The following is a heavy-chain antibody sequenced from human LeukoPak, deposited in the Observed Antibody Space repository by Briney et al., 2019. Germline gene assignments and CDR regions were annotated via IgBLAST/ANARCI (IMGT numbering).Heavy chain of an antibody. J-gene: IGHJ4*02. CDR3: ARENNWNPFDY. CDR1: GFTFSSYA. V-gene: IGHV3-30*04. D-gene: IGHD1-20*01. Sequence: GGSLRLSCAASGFTFSSYAMHWVRQAPGKGLEWVAVISYDGSNKYYADSVKGRFTISRDNSKNTLYLQMNSLRVEDTAVYYCARENNWNPFDYWGQGTLVTVSS. CDR2: ISYDGSNK.